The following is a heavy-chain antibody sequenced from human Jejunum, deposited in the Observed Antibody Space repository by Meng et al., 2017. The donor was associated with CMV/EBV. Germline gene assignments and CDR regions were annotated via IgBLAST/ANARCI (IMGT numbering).Heavy chain of an antibody. V-gene: IGHV3-66*02. Sequence: CSVNSNFMTWVRQAPGKGLEWVAVGYSAGMTYYADSVKGRFTISRDNSKNTMFLQMNGLRLEDTAMYYCAAEVAVRNYFSYGMDVWGQGTTVTVSS. CDR3: AAEVAVRNYFSYGMDV. D-gene: IGHD3-10*01. J-gene: IGHJ6*02. CDR2: GYSAGMT. CDR1: CSVNSNF.